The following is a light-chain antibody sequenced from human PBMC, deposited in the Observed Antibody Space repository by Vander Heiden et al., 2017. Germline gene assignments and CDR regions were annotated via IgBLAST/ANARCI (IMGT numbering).Light chain of an antibody. V-gene: IGLV3-19*01. CDR3: NSLDNSGNHWV. CDR2: GKS. J-gene: IGLJ3*02. Sequence: SSELTPDPAVSVALGQTVRITCQGDSLRRYYASWYRQKPGQAPVLVIYGKSSRPSGITDRFSGSSSGNTASLTIAGAQAEDDADYYCNSLDNSGNHWVFGGGTKLTVL. CDR1: SLRRYY.